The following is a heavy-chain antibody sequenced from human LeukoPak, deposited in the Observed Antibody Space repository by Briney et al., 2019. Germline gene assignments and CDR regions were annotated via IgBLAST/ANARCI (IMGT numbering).Heavy chain of an antibody. CDR3: TRVIAVAGNY. Sequence: GGSLRLSCAASGFIFSDHYMDWVRQAPGKGLEWVARSRNKANSYSTVYAASVQGRFTISRDDSKSIAYLQMNSLKTEDTAVYYCTRVIAVAGNYWGQGTLVTVSS. CDR2: SRNKANSYST. V-gene: IGHV3-72*01. CDR1: GFIFSDHY. D-gene: IGHD6-19*01. J-gene: IGHJ4*02.